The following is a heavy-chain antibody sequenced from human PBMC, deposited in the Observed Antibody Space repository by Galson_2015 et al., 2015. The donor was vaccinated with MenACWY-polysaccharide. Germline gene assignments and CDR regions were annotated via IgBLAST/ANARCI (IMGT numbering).Heavy chain of an antibody. Sequence: SLRLSCAASGFTFSSHWMHWVRQAPGEGRVWVSRINSDGSIINYADTVKGRFTISRDKAKNTLYLEMNSLRAEDTAIYFCARDRVDVPVIEAHTIFDYWGQGVLVTVSS. CDR1: GFTFSSHW. CDR3: ARDRVDVPVIEAHTIFDY. CDR2: INSDGSII. D-gene: IGHD2-2*01. J-gene: IGHJ4*02. V-gene: IGHV3-74*01.